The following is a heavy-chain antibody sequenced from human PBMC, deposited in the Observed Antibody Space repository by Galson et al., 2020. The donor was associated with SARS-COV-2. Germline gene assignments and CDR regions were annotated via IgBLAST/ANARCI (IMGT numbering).Heavy chain of an antibody. CDR3: ARDWDHTGSGLYRYFDC. CDR1: GFSVSGNY. D-gene: IGHD6-19*01. Sequence: TGGSLRLSCAVSGFSVSGNYMSWVRQAPGKGLEWVAVMYSGGSGSSTYSADSVKGRFTISRDSTKNTLYLQMDSLRAEDTAVYYCARDWDHTGSGLYRYFDCWGRGTLVTVSS. CDR2: MYSGGSGSST. J-gene: IGHJ4*02. V-gene: IGHV3-66*01.